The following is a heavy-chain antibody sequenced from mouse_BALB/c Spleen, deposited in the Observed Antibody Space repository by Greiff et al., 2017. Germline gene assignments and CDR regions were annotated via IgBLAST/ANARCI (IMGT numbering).Heavy chain of an antibody. CDR1: GYTFTDYV. D-gene: IGHD1-1*01. Sequence: QVQLKQSGPELVKPGASVKMSCKASGYTFTDYVISWVKQRTGQGLEWIGEIYPGSGSTYYNEKFKGKATLTADKSSNTAYMQLSSLTSEDSAVYVCARGTTVVATGAMDYWGQGTSVTVSS. CDR2: IYPGSGST. V-gene: IGHV1-77*01. J-gene: IGHJ4*01. CDR3: ARGTTVVATGAMDY.